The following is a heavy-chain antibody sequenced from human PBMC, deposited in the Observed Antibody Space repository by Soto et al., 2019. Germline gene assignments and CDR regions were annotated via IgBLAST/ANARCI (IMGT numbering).Heavy chain of an antibody. D-gene: IGHD2-15*01. Sequence: WASVKVSCKASGGTFSSYAISWVRQAPGQGLEWMGGIIPIFGTANYAQKFQGRVTITADESTSTAYMELSSLRSEDTAVYYCAGNFYSQPRDVCGRGTTVTFYS. J-gene: IGHJ6*02. V-gene: IGHV1-69*13. CDR3: AGNFYSQPRDV. CDR2: IIPIFGTA. CDR1: GGTFSSYA.